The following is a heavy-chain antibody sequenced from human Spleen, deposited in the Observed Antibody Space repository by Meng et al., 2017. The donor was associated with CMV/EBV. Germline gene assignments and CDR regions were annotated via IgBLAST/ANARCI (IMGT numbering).Heavy chain of an antibody. CDR3: ARDLDY. CDR2: ARSKANTYTT. J-gene: IGHJ4*02. CDR1: GFTFSDHY. Sequence: GGSLRLSCAASGFTFSDHYMDWVRQAPGKGLEWVGRARSKANTYTTEYAASVKGRFTISRDDSKNSLDLQMNSLRAEDTAVYYCARDLDYWGQGTLVTVSS. V-gene: IGHV3-72*01.